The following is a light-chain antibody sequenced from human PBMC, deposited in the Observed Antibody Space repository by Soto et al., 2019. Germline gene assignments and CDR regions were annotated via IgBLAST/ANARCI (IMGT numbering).Light chain of an antibody. CDR2: SAS. CDR1: QSISDT. V-gene: IGKV3-15*01. Sequence: EIVMTQSPATLSVSPGGRATLSCRASQSISDTLAWYQQKPGQAPRLLIYSASRRATGFPARFSGSGSGTDFTLTISSLQSEDFAVYYCQQYNSWPWTFGQGTKVEIK. J-gene: IGKJ1*01. CDR3: QQYNSWPWT.